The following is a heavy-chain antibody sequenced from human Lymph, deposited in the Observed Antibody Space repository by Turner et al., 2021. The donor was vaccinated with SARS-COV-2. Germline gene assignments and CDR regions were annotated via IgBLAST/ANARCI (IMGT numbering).Heavy chain of an antibody. V-gene: IGHV1-8*01. CDR3: AKGDGYPPHGLLDP. Sequence: QVQLVQSGAEVKKTGASVKVSCKASGYTFTSYDINWVRQATGQGREWMGWMNPNSDYTGYAQKFQGRVTMTRNTSISTAYMELNSLTSDDTAVYYCAKGDGYPPHGLLDPWGQGTLVTVSS. D-gene: IGHD6-25*01. CDR1: GYTFTSYD. J-gene: IGHJ5*02. CDR2: MNPNSDYT.